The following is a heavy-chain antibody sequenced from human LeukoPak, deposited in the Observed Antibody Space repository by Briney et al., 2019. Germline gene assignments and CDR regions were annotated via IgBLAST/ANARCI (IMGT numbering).Heavy chain of an antibody. D-gene: IGHD5-12*01. CDR1: GYTFTGYY. Sequence: SVKVSCKASGYTFTGYYMHWVRQAPGQGLEWMGRIIPILGIANYAQKFQGRVTITADKSTSTAYMELSSLRSEDTAVYYCARDGYSGYDSGTPSNWFDPWGQGTLVTVSS. CDR2: IIPILGIA. V-gene: IGHV1-69*04. J-gene: IGHJ5*02. CDR3: ARDGYSGYDSGTPSNWFDP.